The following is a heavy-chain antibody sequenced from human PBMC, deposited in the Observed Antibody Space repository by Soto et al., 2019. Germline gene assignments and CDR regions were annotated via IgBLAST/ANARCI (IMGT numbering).Heavy chain of an antibody. CDR2: ISAYNGNT. J-gene: IGHJ6*02. V-gene: IGHV1-18*04. CDR3: ARWGDFWSGYYYYYGMDV. CDR1: GYSITRYG. D-gene: IGHD3-3*01. Sequence: ASLQVSCKTSGYSITRYGISWVRKAPGQVLEWMGWISAYNGNTNYAQKLQGRVTMTTDTSTSTAYMELRSLRSDDTAVYYCARWGDFWSGYYYYYGMDVLGQGTTVT.